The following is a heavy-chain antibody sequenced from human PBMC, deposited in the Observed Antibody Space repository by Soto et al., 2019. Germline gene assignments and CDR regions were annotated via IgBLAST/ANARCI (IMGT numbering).Heavy chain of an antibody. Sequence: ASVKVSCKASGYTFTSYAMHWVRQAPGQRLEWMGWINAGNGNTKYSQKFQGRVTITRDTSASAAYMELSSLRSEDTAVYYCAREGSPIEYYYDSSGYHYGYWGQGTLVTVSS. V-gene: IGHV1-3*01. CDR3: AREGSPIEYYYDSSGYHYGY. CDR1: GYTFTSYA. CDR2: INAGNGNT. J-gene: IGHJ4*02. D-gene: IGHD3-22*01.